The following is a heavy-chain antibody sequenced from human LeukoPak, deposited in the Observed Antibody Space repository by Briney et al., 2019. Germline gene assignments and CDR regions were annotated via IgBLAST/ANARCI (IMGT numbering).Heavy chain of an antibody. CDR2: IYSGGST. J-gene: IGHJ4*02. Sequence: QPGGSLRLSCAASGFTVSSNCMSWVRQAPGKGLEWVSVIYSGGSTYYADSVKGRFTISRDNSKNTLYLQMNSLRAEDTAVYYCARGSLSSTYYYDSSGFDYWSQGTLVTVSS. V-gene: IGHV3-66*01. D-gene: IGHD3-22*01. CDR3: ARGSLSSTYYYDSSGFDY. CDR1: GFTVSSNC.